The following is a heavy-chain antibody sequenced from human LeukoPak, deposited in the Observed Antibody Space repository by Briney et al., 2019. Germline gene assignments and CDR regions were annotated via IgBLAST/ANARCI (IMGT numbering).Heavy chain of an antibody. J-gene: IGHJ4*02. CDR2: ISSSGSTI. CDR1: GFTFSDYY. D-gene: IGHD3-22*01. CDR3: ARVPYYYDSSGYWGYFDY. V-gene: IGHV3-11*04. Sequence: PGGSLRLSCAASGFTFSDYYMSWIRQAPGKGLEWVSYISSSGSTIYYADSVKGRFTISRGNAKNSLYLQMNSLRAEDTAVYFCARVPYYYDSSGYWGYFDYWGQGTLVTVYS.